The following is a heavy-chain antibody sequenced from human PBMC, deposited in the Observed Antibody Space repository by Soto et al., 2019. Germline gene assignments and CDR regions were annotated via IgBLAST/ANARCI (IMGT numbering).Heavy chain of an antibody. CDR3: ARSGGNSPYYYYYYGMDV. CDR2: INHSGST. D-gene: IGHD2-15*01. Sequence: PSATLSLTCAVYGGYFSGYYWSWIRPPQGKGLEWIGEINHSGSTNYNPSLKSRVTISVDTSKNQFSLKLSSVTAADTAVYYCARSGGNSPYYYYYYGMDVWGQGTTVTVSS. J-gene: IGHJ6*02. CDR1: GGYFSGYY. V-gene: IGHV4-34*01.